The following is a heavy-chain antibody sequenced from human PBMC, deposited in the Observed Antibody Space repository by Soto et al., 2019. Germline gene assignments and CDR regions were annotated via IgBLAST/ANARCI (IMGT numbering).Heavy chain of an antibody. V-gene: IGHV6-1*01. CDR2: TYYRSRWYN. Sequence: QTLSLTCAISGDSVSSNSAAWNWIRQSPSRGLEWLGRTYYRSRWYNDYAVSVRSRITVNADTSKNQFSLHLNSVTPEDTAVYYCARDSGYDSKYYYYYGMDVWGQGTTVTVSS. D-gene: IGHD5-12*01. CDR3: ARDSGYDSKYYYYYGMDV. CDR1: GDSVSSNSAA. J-gene: IGHJ6*02.